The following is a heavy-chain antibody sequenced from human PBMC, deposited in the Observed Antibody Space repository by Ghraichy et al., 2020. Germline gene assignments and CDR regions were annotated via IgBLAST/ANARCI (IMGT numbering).Heavy chain of an antibody. CDR1: GFTFSSYE. Sequence: LTCAASGFTFSSYEMNWVRQAPGKGLEWVSYISSSGSTIYYADSVKGRFTISRDNAKNSLYLQMNSLRAEDTAVYYCARESFYGVFDYWGQGTLVTVSS. J-gene: IGHJ4*02. V-gene: IGHV3-48*03. D-gene: IGHD1-26*01. CDR2: ISSSGSTI. CDR3: ARESFYGVFDY.